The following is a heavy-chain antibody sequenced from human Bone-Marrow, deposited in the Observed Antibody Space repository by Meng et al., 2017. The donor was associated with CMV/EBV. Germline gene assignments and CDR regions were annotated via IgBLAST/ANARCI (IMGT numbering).Heavy chain of an antibody. Sequence: ASVKVFCKASGYTFTGNYMHWVRQAPGQGVEWMGWINPNSGGTNYDQKFQGRVTMTRETSISTAYMVLSRLRSDDTAVYYCARVGCSITSCYRGPWFDPWGQGTLVTVSS. CDR3: ARVGCSITSCYRGPWFDP. CDR1: GYTFTGNY. V-gene: IGHV1-2*02. CDR2: INPNSGGT. J-gene: IGHJ5*02. D-gene: IGHD2-2*01.